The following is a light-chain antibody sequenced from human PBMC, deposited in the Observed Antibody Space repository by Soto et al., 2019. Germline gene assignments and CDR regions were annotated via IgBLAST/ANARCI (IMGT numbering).Light chain of an antibody. J-gene: IGLJ1*01. Sequence: QSALTQPASVSGSPGQSITISCTGTSSDVGGYNYVSWYQQHPGKAPKLMIYDVSNRPSGVSNRFSGSKSGNTASLTISGLQAADEADYYCSSYTSSSTLLYVLRT. CDR3: SSYTSSSTLLYV. CDR2: DVS. V-gene: IGLV2-14*01. CDR1: SSDVGGYNY.